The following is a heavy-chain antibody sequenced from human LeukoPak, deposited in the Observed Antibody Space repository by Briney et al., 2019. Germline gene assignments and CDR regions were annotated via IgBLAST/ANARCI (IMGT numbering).Heavy chain of an antibody. Sequence: SETLSLTCTVSGDSFSSHYWSWIRQPPGKGLEWIGYISYSGSADYNPSLKSRVTISVGTSKNQFSLKLTSVIAADTAVYYCARDNSGYSVGYFDYWGQGALVTVSS. CDR1: GDSFSSHY. V-gene: IGHV4-59*11. CDR3: ARDNSGYSVGYFDY. D-gene: IGHD5/OR15-5a*01. J-gene: IGHJ4*02. CDR2: ISYSGSA.